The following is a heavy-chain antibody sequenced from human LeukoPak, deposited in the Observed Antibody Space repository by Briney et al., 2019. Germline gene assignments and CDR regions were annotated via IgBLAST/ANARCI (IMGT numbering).Heavy chain of an antibody. CDR2: ISGSGGST. J-gene: IGHJ5*02. CDR3: AKDLGYCGHGVCYRRFDP. Sequence: GGSLRLSCAVSGFTFSSYAMTWVRQAPGKGLEWVSDISGSGGSTHYADSVKGRFTISRDNSKSTLYLQMNSLRVEDTAVYYCAKDLGYCGHGVCYRRFDPWGQGTLVTVSS. V-gene: IGHV3-23*01. CDR1: GFTFSSYA. D-gene: IGHD2-21*01.